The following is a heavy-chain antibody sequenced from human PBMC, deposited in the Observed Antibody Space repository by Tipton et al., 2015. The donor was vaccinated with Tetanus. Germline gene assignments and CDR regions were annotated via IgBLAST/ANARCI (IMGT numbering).Heavy chain of an antibody. CDR2: INHSGST. CDR3: ARANYDFPKKGPFDS. V-gene: IGHV4-34*01. J-gene: IGHJ4*02. CDR1: GGSFSGYY. Sequence: GLVKPSETLSLTCAVYGGSFSGYYWSWIRQPPGKGLEWIGEINHSGSTNYNPSLKSRVTISVDTSKNQFSLKLTSVTAADTAVYYCARANYDFPKKGPFDSWGQGTLVIVSS. D-gene: IGHD3-3*01.